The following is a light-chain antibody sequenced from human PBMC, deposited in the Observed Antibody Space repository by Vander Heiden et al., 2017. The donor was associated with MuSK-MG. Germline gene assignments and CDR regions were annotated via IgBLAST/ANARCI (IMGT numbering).Light chain of an antibody. CDR2: FAS. Sequence: ETVLTQSPEFQSVTPKERVIITCRASVNVGGSLHWYQKKPGQSPTVLVKFASQPFSGVPTRFTGSGDGTEFTLTIDGLEAEDAATYFCHQTSSFPHTFGGGTNVEI. J-gene: IGKJ4*01. CDR3: HQTSSFPHT. CDR1: VNVGGS. V-gene: IGKV6-21*01.